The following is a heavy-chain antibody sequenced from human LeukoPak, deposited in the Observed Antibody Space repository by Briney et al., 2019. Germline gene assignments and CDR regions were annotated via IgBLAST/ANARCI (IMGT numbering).Heavy chain of an antibody. J-gene: IGHJ4*02. V-gene: IGHV4-59*08. CDR2: IYYSGST. Sequence: SETLSLTCTVSGGSISSYYWSWIRQPPGKGLEWIGYIYYSGSTNYNPSLKSRVTISVDTSKNQFSLRLSSVTAADTAVYYCARQAGSIAAVPDYWGQGTLVTVSS. D-gene: IGHD6-13*01. CDR1: GGSISSYY. CDR3: ARQAGSIAAVPDY.